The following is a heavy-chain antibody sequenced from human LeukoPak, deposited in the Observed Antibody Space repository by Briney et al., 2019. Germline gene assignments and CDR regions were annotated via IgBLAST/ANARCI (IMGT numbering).Heavy chain of an antibody. CDR3: ARAGSHWHYVY. V-gene: IGHV3-7*01. CDR2: IKQDGSER. CDR1: GFTFSGFS. Sequence: GGSLRLSCAASGFTFSGFSMSWVRQSPTKGLEWVANIKQDGSERYYVDSVKGRFTISRDNAKNTLSLQMNNLRVEDTAVYYCARAGSHWHYVYWGQGTVVTVSS. D-gene: IGHD3-10*01. J-gene: IGHJ4*02.